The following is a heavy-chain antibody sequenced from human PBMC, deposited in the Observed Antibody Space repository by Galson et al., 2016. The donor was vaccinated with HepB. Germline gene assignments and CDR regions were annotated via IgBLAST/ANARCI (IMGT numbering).Heavy chain of an antibody. V-gene: IGHV1-18*01. J-gene: IGHJ4*02. CDR2: ISAHNGDP. D-gene: IGHD2-8*01. Sequence: SVKVSCKASGYTFTNYGVTWVRQAPGHGLEWMGYISAHNGDPNVAQAFRGRVTLTRDTSTTTGYLELTSLTSDDTAVYYCARGGVWYNTGNPGHFYSYYDYWGQGTLVTVSS. CDR1: GYTFTNYG. CDR3: ARGGVWYNTGNPGHFYSYYDY.